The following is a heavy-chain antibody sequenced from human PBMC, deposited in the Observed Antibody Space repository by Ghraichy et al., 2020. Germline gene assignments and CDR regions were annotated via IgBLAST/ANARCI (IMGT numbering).Heavy chain of an antibody. J-gene: IGHJ4*02. D-gene: IGHD1-1*01. CDR1: GGSISGYY. CDR2: IHYSGST. Sequence: SETLSLTCSVSGGSISGYYWGWIRQPPGQRLEWVGYIHYSGSTNYIPSLRSRVTMSVDTSKNQVSLRLNSVTTADTALYYCVKVGTGTVDYWGQGTLVTVSS. CDR3: VKVGTGTVDY. V-gene: IGHV4-59*01.